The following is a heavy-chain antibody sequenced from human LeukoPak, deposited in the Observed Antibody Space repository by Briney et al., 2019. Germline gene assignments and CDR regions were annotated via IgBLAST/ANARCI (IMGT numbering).Heavy chain of an antibody. Sequence: SETLSLTCAVSGYSLGKNYYWGWIRQSPGKGLEWVGRIYGRASTSYNPSLMNRVTMSVDTSKNHFSLQLTSVTAADTAVYYCARQSFTRDYFGGYYWGRGTLVTVSS. CDR2: IYGRAST. CDR1: GYSLGKNYY. D-gene: IGHD2/OR15-2a*01. J-gene: IGHJ4*02. V-gene: IGHV4-38-2*01. CDR3: ARQSFTRDYFGGYY.